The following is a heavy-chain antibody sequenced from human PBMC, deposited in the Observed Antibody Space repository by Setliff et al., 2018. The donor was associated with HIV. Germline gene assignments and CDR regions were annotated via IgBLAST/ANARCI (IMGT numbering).Heavy chain of an antibody. CDR3: ARGDATWGCIDY. CDR2: IYISGST. Sequence: KPSETLSLTCTVFGGSTFYWSWIRQPAGKGLEWIGHIYISGSTNYNPSLRSRVTISMDTSHNHFSLRLTSMTAADTAVYYCARGDATWGCIDYWGQGTLVTVSS. CDR1: GGSTFY. D-gene: IGHD7-27*01. V-gene: IGHV4-4*07. J-gene: IGHJ4*02.